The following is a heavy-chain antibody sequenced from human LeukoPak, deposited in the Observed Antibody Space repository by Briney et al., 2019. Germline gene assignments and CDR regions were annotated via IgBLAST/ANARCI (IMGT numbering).Heavy chain of an antibody. D-gene: IGHD3-10*01. CDR1: GGAIASGGYS. J-gene: IGHJ5*02. CDR3: ARSRQASGLLSS. V-gene: IGHV4-30-2*06. CDR2: IYDRGPA. Sequence: SQTLSLTCTVSGGAIASGGYSWNWIRQSPGKGLEWIGCIYDRGPAYYNPSLKSRFTISVDRPKSQFFLNVTSLTAADTAVYYCARSRQASGLLSSWGQGTPVVVSS.